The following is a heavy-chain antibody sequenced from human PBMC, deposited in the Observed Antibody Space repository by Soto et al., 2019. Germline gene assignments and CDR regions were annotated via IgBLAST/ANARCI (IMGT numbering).Heavy chain of an antibody. CDR2: TSCDGVDK. V-gene: IGHV3-30-3*01. CDR3: AKAGGGNSCCVFVFHY. Sequence: PGGSLRLSCAGTGFTFSNYAIHWVRQAPGKGLEWVAATSCDGVDKNYAASVRDRFTISRDNSQNTVFLQLNSLTAEDTAIYYCAKAGGGNSCCVFVFHYWGRGARVPVS. CDR1: GFTFSNYA. J-gene: IGHJ4*02. D-gene: IGHD5-12*01.